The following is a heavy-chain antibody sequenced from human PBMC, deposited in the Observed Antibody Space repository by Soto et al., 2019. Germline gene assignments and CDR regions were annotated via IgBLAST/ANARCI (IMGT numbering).Heavy chain of an antibody. CDR1: GGTFSSYA. Sequence: QVQLVQSGAEVKKPGSSVKVSCKASGGTFSSYAISWVRQAPGQGLEWMGGIIPISDTTNYAQKFQGRVTITADESTSIAYMELSSLRSEDTAVYYCARSQGSSTSLEIYYYYYYGMDVWGQGTTVTVSS. D-gene: IGHD2-2*01. J-gene: IGHJ6*02. CDR3: ARSQGSSTSLEIYYYYYYGMDV. V-gene: IGHV1-69*01. CDR2: IIPISDTT.